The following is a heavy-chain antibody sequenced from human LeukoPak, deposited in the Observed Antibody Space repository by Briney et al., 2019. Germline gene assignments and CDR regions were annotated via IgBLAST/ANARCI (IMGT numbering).Heavy chain of an antibody. CDR2: IIPIFGTA. V-gene: IGHV1-69*13. J-gene: IGHJ4*02. D-gene: IGHD3-10*01. CDR3: ARGGGSGSYRWGFDN. Sequence: GASVKVSCKASGGTFSSYAISWVRQAPGQGLEWLGGIIPIFGTANYAQKFQGRVTITADESTSTAYMELSSLRSEDTAVYYCARGGGSGSYRWGFDNWGQGTLVTVSS. CDR1: GGTFSSYA.